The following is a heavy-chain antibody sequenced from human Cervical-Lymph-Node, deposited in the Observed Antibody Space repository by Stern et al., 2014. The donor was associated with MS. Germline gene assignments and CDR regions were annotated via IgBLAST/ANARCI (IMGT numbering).Heavy chain of an antibody. V-gene: IGHV2-5*02. CDR2: IYGDEST. CDR1: GFSFNSTGVG. Sequence: QVTLKESGPTLVKPTQTLTLTCTFSGFSFNSTGVGVGWIRQPPGKALEWLAIIYGDESTRYSPSMQRCTTITTHPSTDHVVLTLTNLDPVDTATYFCAHRHGWLRAFDIWGPGTTVTASS. J-gene: IGHJ3*02. CDR3: AHRHGWLRAFDI. D-gene: IGHD5-24*01.